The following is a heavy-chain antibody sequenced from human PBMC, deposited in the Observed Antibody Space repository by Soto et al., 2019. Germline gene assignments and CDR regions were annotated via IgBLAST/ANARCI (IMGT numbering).Heavy chain of an antibody. CDR2: ISYDGSNK. CDR1: GFTFSSYA. V-gene: IGHV3-30-3*01. J-gene: IGHJ6*02. CDR3: ARGQWLEEASLSYYAMDV. D-gene: IGHD6-19*01. Sequence: QVQLVESGGGVVQPGRSLRLSCAASGFTFSSYAMHWVRQAPGKGLEWVAVISYDGSNKYYADSVKGRFTISRDNSKNTLYLQMNSLRAEDTAVYYCARGQWLEEASLSYYAMDVWGQGTTVTVSS.